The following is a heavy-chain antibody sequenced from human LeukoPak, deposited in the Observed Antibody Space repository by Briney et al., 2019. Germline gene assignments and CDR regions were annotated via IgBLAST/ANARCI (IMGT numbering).Heavy chain of an antibody. CDR2: ISSSGSTI. CDR3: ARERDYGDFGD. D-gene: IGHD4-17*01. Sequence: GGSLRLSCAASGFTFSDYYMSWIRQAPGKGLEWVSYISSSGSTIYYADSVKGRFTISRDNSKNTLYLQMNSLRAEDTAVYYCARERDYGDFGDWGQGTLVTVSS. CDR1: GFTFSDYY. J-gene: IGHJ4*02. V-gene: IGHV3-11*04.